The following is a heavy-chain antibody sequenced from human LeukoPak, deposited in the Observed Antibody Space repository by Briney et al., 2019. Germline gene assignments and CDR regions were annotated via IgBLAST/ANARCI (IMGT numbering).Heavy chain of an antibody. CDR2: ISGSDGST. Sequence: AGGSLRLSCAASGFTFSSYAMSWVRQAPGKGLEWVTVISGSDGSTYYADSVKGRFTISRDNSKNTLYLQMNSLRAEDTAVFYCAKPRGEEWLVGLYDAFDIWGQGTMVTVSS. CDR1: GFTFSSYA. CDR3: AKPRGEEWLVGLYDAFDI. J-gene: IGHJ3*02. D-gene: IGHD6-19*01. V-gene: IGHV3-23*01.